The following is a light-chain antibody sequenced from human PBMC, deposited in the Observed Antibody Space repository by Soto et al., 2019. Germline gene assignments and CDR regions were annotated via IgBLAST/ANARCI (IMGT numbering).Light chain of an antibody. CDR1: SSDVGSYNL. CDR2: EGS. Sequence: QSVLPQPASVSGSPGQSITISCTGTSSDVGSYNLVSWYQQHPGKAPKLMIYEGSKRPSGVSNRFSGSKSGNTASLTISGLQAEDEADYYCCSYAGSSTLYVFGTGTKSPS. J-gene: IGLJ1*01. V-gene: IGLV2-23*01. CDR3: CSYAGSSTLYV.